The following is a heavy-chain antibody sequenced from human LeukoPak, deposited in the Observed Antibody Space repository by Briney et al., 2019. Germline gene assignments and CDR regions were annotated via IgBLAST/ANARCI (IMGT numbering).Heavy chain of an antibody. D-gene: IGHD3-22*01. Sequence: SETLSLTCSVSGASISSGSNYWSWIRQPPGKGLEWIGYIYYSGSTNYNPSLKSRVTISVDTSKNQFSLKLSSVTAADTAVYYCARDAYYYDSSGNNWFDPWGQGTLVTVSS. J-gene: IGHJ5*02. V-gene: IGHV4-61*01. CDR2: IYYSGST. CDR1: GASISSGSNY. CDR3: ARDAYYYDSSGNNWFDP.